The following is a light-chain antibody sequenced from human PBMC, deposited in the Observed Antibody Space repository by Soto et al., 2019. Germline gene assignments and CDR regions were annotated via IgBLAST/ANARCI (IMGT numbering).Light chain of an antibody. CDR2: DVS. CDR1: SSDVGAYNY. Sequence: QAALTQPASVSGSPGQSITISCTGPSSDVGAYNYVSWYQHHPGKAPKLMIYDVSNRPSGVSNRFSGSKSGNTASLTISGLQAEDEAHYYCNSFTTSSTLAFGGGTKVTVL. CDR3: NSFTTSSTLA. J-gene: IGLJ2*01. V-gene: IGLV2-14*03.